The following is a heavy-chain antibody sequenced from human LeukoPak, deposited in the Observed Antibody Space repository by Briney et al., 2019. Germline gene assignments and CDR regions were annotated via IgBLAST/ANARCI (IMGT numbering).Heavy chain of an antibody. V-gene: IGHV3-7*01. CDR3: ATPPLLYNY. Sequence: GGSLRLSCAASGFTFSSYWMGWVRQAPGKGLEWVASIKPDGSEEYYVDSMKGRFTISRDNSKNTLYLQMNSLRAEDTAVYYCATPPLLYNYWGQGTLVTVSS. D-gene: IGHD2-15*01. CDR2: IKPDGSEE. CDR1: GFTFSSYW. J-gene: IGHJ4*02.